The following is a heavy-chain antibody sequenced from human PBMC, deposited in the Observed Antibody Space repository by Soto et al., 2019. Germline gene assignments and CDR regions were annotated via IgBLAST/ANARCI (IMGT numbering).Heavy chain of an antibody. CDR2: ISSSGSTI. Sequence: EVQLVESGGGLVQPGGSLRLSCAASGVTFSSYEMNWVRQAPGTGLEWVSYISSSGSTIYYADSVKGRFTITRDNAKNSMYLPMNSLRAADTAVYSCARSDNDYYYYGMYVWGQGTTVTV. V-gene: IGHV3-48*03. CDR3: ARSDNDYYYYGMYV. CDR1: GVTFSSYE. J-gene: IGHJ6*02.